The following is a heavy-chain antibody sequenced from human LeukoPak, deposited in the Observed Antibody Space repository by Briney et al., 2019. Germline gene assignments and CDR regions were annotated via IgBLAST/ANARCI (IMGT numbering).Heavy chain of an antibody. V-gene: IGHV4-34*01. Sequence: PSETLSLTCAVYLESFSGYYWSWIRQPPGKGLEWIGEINHSGSTNYNPSLKSRVTISVDTSKNQFSLKLSSVTAADTAVYYCARDTSHSAADYWGQGTLVTVSS. CDR2: INHSGST. J-gene: IGHJ4*02. CDR3: ARDTSHSAADY. CDR1: LESFSGYY. D-gene: IGHD2-2*01.